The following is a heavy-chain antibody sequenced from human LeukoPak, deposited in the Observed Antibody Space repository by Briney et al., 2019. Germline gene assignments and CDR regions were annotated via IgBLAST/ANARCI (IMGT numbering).Heavy chain of an antibody. CDR2: IIPIFGTA. J-gene: IGHJ4*02. V-gene: IGHV1-69*05. D-gene: IGHD3-10*01. CDR3: AREPYGSGSQPVDY. CDR1: GGSFSSYA. Sequence: GSSVKVSCKEPGGSFSSYAISWVRQAPGQGLEWMGRIIPIFGTANYAQKFQGRVTITTDESTSTAYMELSSLRSEDTAVYYCAREPYGSGSQPVDYWGQGTLVTVSS.